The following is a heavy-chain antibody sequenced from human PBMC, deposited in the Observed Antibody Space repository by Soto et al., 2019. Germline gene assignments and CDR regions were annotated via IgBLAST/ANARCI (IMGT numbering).Heavy chain of an antibody. CDR2: ISSSSSTI. V-gene: IGHV3-48*01. D-gene: IGHD6-13*01. CDR1: GFTFSSYS. CDR3: ARDAAVMFDY. J-gene: IGHJ4*02. Sequence: EVQLVESGGGLVQPGGSLRLSCAASGFTFSSYSMNWVRQAPGKGLEWVSYISSSSSTIYYADSVKGRFTISRDNVKNSLYLQMNSLRAEDTAVYYCARDAAVMFDYWGQGTLVTVSS.